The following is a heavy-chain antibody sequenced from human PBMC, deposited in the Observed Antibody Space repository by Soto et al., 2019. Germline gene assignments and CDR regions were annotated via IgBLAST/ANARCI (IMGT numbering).Heavy chain of an antibody. J-gene: IGHJ4*02. CDR1: GGSISSSSYY. V-gene: IGHV4-39*01. CDR2: IYYSGST. D-gene: IGHD2-21*02. CDR3: ARHVTGLRRHFHY. Sequence: PSGTLSLTCTVSGGSISSSSYYWGWIRQPPGKGLEWIGSIYYSGSTYYNPSLKSRVTISVDTSKNQFSLKLSSVTAADTAVYYWARHVTGLRRHFHYRGQGTLLTVFS.